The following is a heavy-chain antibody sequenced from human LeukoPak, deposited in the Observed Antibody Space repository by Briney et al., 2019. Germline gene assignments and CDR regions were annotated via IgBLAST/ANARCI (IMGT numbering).Heavy chain of an antibody. V-gene: IGHV1-2*02. CDR2: INPNSGDT. D-gene: IGHD3-22*01. Sequence: ASVKVSCKASGYMFINHYIHWVRQAPGQGLEWMGWINPNSGDTNYAQKFQGRVTMTTDTSMSTAYMEVSRLRSDDTAVYYCVYDSSGYYIDYWGQGTLVTVSS. CDR3: VYDSSGYYIDY. J-gene: IGHJ4*02. CDR1: GYMFINHY.